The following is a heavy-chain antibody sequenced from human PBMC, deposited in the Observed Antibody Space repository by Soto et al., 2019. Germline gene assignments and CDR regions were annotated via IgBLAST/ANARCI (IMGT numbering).Heavy chain of an antibody. CDR3: ATWEERYFQD. D-gene: IGHD1-26*01. Sequence: QVQLVESGGGAVQPGRSLRLSCAASGFTFNSFTMHWVRQAPGKGLEWVAVISHDGSHKYSADSVKGRFTISRDDSKNTLYLQMSSLRVEDTAIYYCATWEERYFQDWGQGTLVTVSS. CDR1: GFTFNSFT. CDR2: ISHDGSHK. J-gene: IGHJ1*01. V-gene: IGHV3-30-3*01.